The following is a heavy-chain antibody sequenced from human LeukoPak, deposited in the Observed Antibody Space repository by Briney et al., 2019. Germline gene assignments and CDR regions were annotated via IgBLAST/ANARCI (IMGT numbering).Heavy chain of an antibody. J-gene: IGHJ4*02. Sequence: ASVKVSCKASGYTFTNYDINWVRQAPGQGLEWMGWVNSNSGNTGYKQKFKARVTITRDTSMTTAYMELSSLTSDDTAVYFCARGLPLGYCTYGVCYPPKHFDFWGQGTRITVSS. CDR2: VNSNSGNT. CDR1: GYTFTNYD. D-gene: IGHD2-8*01. V-gene: IGHV1-8*03. CDR3: ARGLPLGYCTYGVCYPPKHFDF.